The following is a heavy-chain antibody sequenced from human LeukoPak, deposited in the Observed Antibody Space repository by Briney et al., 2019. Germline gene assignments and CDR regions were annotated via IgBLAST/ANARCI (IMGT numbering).Heavy chain of an antibody. J-gene: IGHJ5*02. CDR1: GGSFSGYY. Sequence: SETLSLTCAVYGGSFSGYYWSWIRQPPGKGLEWIGEINHSGSTNYNPSLKSRVTISVDTSKNQFSLKLSSVTAADTAVYYCARVTPPPRSTILRPENWFDPWGQGTLVTVSS. CDR3: ARVTPPPRSTILRPENWFDP. D-gene: IGHD3-3*01. CDR2: INHSGST. V-gene: IGHV4-34*01.